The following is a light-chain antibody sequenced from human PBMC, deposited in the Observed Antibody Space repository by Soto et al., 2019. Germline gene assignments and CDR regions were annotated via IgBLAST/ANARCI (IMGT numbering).Light chain of an antibody. CDR3: QQYNSWPPIT. Sequence: EIVLTQSPGTLSLSPGERATLSCRASQSVSSSDLAWYQEKPGQAXXLLLYDASTRATGIPDRFSGGGSGTEFTLTISSLQSEDFGVYYGQQYNSWPPITFGQGTRLEIK. CDR1: QSVSSSD. V-gene: IGKV3-15*01. J-gene: IGKJ5*01. CDR2: DAS.